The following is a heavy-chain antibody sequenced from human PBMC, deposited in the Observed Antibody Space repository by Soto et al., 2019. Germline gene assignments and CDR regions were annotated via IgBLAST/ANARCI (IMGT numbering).Heavy chain of an antibody. CDR2: ISSIGST. CDR3: ARGLVIRPYYYHGMDV. D-gene: IGHD3-9*01. J-gene: IGHJ6*02. CDR1: GGSISSGDYF. V-gene: IGHV4-30-4*01. Sequence: QVQLQESGPGLVKPSQTLSLTCTVSGGSISSGDYFWRWIRQSPGKGLEWIGYISSIGSTYYNPSLKSRVSVSRDTSKTQFSLKLSSVTTTDTAVYYCARGLVIRPYYYHGMDVWGQGTTVTVSS.